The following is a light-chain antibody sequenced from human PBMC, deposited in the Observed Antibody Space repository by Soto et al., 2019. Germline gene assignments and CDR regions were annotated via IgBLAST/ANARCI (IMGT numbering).Light chain of an antibody. CDR3: NSYTSSSTLV. CDR1: ISDVGGYDY. Sequence: QSALTQPASVSGSPEQSITISCTGTISDVGGYDYVSWYQQHPGKAPKLMIYEVSNRPSGVSNRFSGSKSGNTASLTISGLQAEDEADYYCNSYTSSSTLVFGGGTKLTVL. J-gene: IGLJ3*02. V-gene: IGLV2-14*01. CDR2: EVS.